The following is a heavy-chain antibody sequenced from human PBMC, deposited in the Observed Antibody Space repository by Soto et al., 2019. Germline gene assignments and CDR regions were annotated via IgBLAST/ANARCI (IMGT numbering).Heavy chain of an antibody. D-gene: IGHD3-3*01. CDR2: INHSGST. CDR1: GGSFSGYY. CDR3: ARVGGYDFWSGYHHKFDY. V-gene: IGHV4-34*01. Sequence: SETLSLTCAVYGGSFSGYYWSWIRQPPGKGLEWIGEINHSGSTNYNPSLKSRVTISVDTSKNQFSLKLSSVTAADTAVYYCARVGGYDFWSGYHHKFDYWGQGTLVTVSS. J-gene: IGHJ4*02.